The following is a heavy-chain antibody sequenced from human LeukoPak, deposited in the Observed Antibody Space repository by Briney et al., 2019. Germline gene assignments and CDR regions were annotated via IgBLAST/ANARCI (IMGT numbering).Heavy chain of an antibody. Sequence: ASVTVSCKASGYTFTSYGISWVRQAPGQGLEWMGWISAYNGNTNYAQKLQGRVTMTTDTSTSTAYMELRSLRSDDTAVYYCARAGYCSGGSCPYNWFDPWGQGTLVTVSS. CDR1: GYTFTSYG. CDR2: ISAYNGNT. V-gene: IGHV1-18*01. CDR3: ARAGYCSGGSCPYNWFDP. D-gene: IGHD2-15*01. J-gene: IGHJ5*02.